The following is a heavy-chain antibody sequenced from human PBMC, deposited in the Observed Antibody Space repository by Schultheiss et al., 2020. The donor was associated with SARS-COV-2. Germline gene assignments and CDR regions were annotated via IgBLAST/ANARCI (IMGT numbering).Heavy chain of an antibody. CDR3: ARGQTGHMPFDY. V-gene: IGHV4-59*08. CDR1: GGSIRSYY. D-gene: IGHD7-27*01. CDR2: INHSGST. J-gene: IGHJ4*02. Sequence: SETLSLTCSVSGGSIRSYYWSWIRQPPGKGLEWIGEINHSGSTNYNPSLKSRVTISVDTSKNQFSLKLSSVTAADTAVYYCARGQTGHMPFDYWGQGTLVTVSS.